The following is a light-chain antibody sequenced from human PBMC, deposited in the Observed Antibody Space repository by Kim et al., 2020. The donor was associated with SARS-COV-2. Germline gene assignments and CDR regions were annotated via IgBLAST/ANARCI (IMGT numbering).Light chain of an antibody. CDR2: DVS. CDR3: SSYTSSSTL. CDR1: SSDVGGYNY. J-gene: IGLJ3*02. V-gene: IGLV2-14*03. Sequence: QSITISCTGTSSDVGGYNYVSWYQQHPGQAPKLMIYDVSNRPSGFSNRFSGSKSGNTASLTISGLQAEDEADYYCSSYTSSSTLFGGGTKLTVL.